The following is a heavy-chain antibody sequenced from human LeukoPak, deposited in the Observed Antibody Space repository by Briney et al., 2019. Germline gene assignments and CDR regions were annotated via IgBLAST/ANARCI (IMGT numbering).Heavy chain of an antibody. J-gene: IGHJ6*02. CDR3: ARDRSVRGVSYYYGMDV. V-gene: IGHV5-51*01. CDR2: IYPGDSDT. D-gene: IGHD3-10*01. CDR1: GYSFTSYW. Sequence: GESLKISCKGSGYSFTSYWIGWVRQMPGKGLEWMGIIYPGDSDTRYSPSFQGQVTISADKSISTAYLQWSSLKASDTAMYYCARDRSVRGVSYYYGMDVWGQGTTVTVS.